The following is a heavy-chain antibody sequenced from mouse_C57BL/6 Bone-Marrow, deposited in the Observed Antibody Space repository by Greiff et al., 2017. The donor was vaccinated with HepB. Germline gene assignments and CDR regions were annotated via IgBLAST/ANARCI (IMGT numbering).Heavy chain of an antibody. CDR2: IWTGGGT. CDR1: GFSFTSYA. D-gene: IGHD1-1*01. J-gene: IGHJ4*01. Sequence: QVQLQQSGPGLVAPSQSLSITCTVSGFSFTSYAISWVRQPPGKGLEWLGVIWTGGGTNYNSALKSRLSISKDNSKSQVFLKMNSLQTDDTARYYCARIYGSSSYAMDYWGQGTSVTVSS. CDR3: ARIYGSSSYAMDY. V-gene: IGHV2-9-1*01.